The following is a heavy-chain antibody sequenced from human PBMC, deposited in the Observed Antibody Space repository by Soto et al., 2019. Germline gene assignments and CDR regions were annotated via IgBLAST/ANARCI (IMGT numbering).Heavy chain of an antibody. CDR3: AKDRNKLEKNDAFNI. CDR1: GGSMNSYY. V-gene: IGHV4-59*01. CDR2: IYYSGDT. J-gene: IGHJ3*02. Sequence: QVQLHESGPGLVKPSETLSLTCSVSGGSMNSYYWSWIRQSPGTGLEWLGYIYYSGDTKYNPSLQSRISISVDTTKNHFSLRLTAVTAADTAGYYCAKDRNKLEKNDAFNIWGQGTMDTVSS.